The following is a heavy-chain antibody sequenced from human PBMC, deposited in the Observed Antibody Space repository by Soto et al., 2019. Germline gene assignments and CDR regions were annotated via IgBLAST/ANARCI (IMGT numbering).Heavy chain of an antibody. CDR3: ARVWFLDY. CDR2: INEDGSER. V-gene: IGHV3-7*05. Sequence: EVQLVESGGGLVQPGGSLRLSCAASGFTFSTYWMSWVRQTPGKGLEWVANINEDGSERYYVDSVKGRFTISRDNAKNSLYLQMKGLRGEDTAVYYCARVWFLDYGGQGTLVTVSS. J-gene: IGHJ4*02. CDR1: GFTFSTYW. D-gene: IGHD2-21*01.